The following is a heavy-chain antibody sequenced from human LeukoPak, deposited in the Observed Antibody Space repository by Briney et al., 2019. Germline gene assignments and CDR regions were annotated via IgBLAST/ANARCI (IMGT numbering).Heavy chain of an antibody. CDR2: IYYSGST. V-gene: IGHV4-59*01. Sequence: SETLSLTCTVSGGSINGYYWSWIRQPPGKGLEWIGYIYYSGSTNYNPSLKSRVTISRDTSKNQFSLKLRSVTAADTAVYHCTSGGMVSGDYWGHGTLVTVSS. D-gene: IGHD2-8*01. CDR1: GGSINGYY. J-gene: IGHJ4*01. CDR3: TSGGMVSGDY.